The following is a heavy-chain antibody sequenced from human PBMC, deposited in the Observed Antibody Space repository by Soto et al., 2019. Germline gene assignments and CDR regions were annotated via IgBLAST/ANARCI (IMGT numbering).Heavy chain of an antibody. J-gene: IGHJ4*02. Sequence: TLSLTCTVSGGAIITYYWHWFRQPPGKGLKWIGYIYYSGSTNYNPSLKSRVTISVDTSKNQFSLKLTSVTAADTAVYYCARDKITGLFDYWGQGTLVTVS. CDR2: IYYSGST. D-gene: IGHD2-8*02. V-gene: IGHV4-59*12. CDR1: GGAIITYY. CDR3: ARDKITGLFDY.